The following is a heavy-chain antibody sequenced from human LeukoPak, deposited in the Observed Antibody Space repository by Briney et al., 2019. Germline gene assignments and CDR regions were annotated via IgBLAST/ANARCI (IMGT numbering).Heavy chain of an antibody. CDR1: GYTFTSYG. J-gene: IGHJ4*02. V-gene: IGHV1-18*01. Sequence: GASVKVSCKASGYTFTSYGISWVRQAPGQGLEWMGWISAYNGNTNYAQKLQGRVTMTTDTSTSTAYMELRSLRSDDTAVYYCARVKHHYDILTGYYTSLPRTPADYWGQGTLVTVSS. CDR3: ARVKHHYDILTGYYTSLPRTPADY. CDR2: ISAYNGNT. D-gene: IGHD3-9*01.